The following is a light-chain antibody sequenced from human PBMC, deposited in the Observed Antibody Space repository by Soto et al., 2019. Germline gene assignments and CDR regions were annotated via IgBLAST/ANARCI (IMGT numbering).Light chain of an antibody. J-gene: IGKJ5*01. CDR3: QQRSNWPVT. Sequence: IVLTQSPATLSLPPGERATLSCRASQSVSSYLAWYQQKPGQAPRLLIYDASNRATGIPARFSGSGSGTDFTLTISSLEPEDFAVYYCQQRSNWPVTFGQGTRLE. V-gene: IGKV3-11*01. CDR1: QSVSSY. CDR2: DAS.